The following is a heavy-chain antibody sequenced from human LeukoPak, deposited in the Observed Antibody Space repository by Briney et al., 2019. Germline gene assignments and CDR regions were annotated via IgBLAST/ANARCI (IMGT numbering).Heavy chain of an antibody. J-gene: IGHJ4*02. Sequence: PSETLSLTCSVAGGSLNFHYWSWVRQAPGKGLEWIGNIYNSGSSNYSPSLKSRVTISVDTSKNQFSLKLRSVTAADTAVYYCASRKLGNDYWGQGTLVTVSS. CDR1: GGSLNFHY. CDR2: IYNSGSS. CDR3: ASRKLGNDY. V-gene: IGHV4-59*11. D-gene: IGHD7-27*01.